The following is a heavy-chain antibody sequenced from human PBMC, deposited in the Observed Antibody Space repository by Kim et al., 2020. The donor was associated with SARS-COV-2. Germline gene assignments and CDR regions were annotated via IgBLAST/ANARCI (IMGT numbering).Heavy chain of an antibody. V-gene: IGHV4-34*01. CDR3: ARNQQWLVRVFDS. CDR2: INHSGST. D-gene: IGHD6-19*01. CDR1: GGSFSGYY. J-gene: IGHJ4*02. Sequence: SETLSLTCAVYGGSFSGYYWSWIRQPPGKGLEWIGEINHSGSTNYNPSPKSRVTIPVDTSKNHFSLKLSSVTAAATAVYYCARNQQWLVRVFDSWGQGT.